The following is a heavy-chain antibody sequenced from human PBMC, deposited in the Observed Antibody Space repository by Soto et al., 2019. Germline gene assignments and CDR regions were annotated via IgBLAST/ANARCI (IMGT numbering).Heavy chain of an antibody. CDR2: IYHSGST. CDR1: GGSISSSNW. V-gene: IGHV4-4*02. D-gene: IGHD6-19*01. J-gene: IGHJ4*02. Sequence: SETLSLTCAVSGGSISSSNWWSSVRQPPGKGLEWIGEIYHSGSTNYNPSLKSRVTISVDKSKNQFSLKLSSVTAADTAVYYCARGDSSGWLNYFDYWGQGTLVTVSS. CDR3: ARGDSSGWLNYFDY.